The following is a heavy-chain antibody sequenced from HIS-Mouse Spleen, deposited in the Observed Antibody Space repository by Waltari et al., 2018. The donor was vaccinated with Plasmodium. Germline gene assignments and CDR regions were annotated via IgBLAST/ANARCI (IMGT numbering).Heavy chain of an antibody. CDR1: GFTFRSYS. J-gene: IGHJ2*01. V-gene: IGHV3-21*01. CDR2: IRSSSSYI. D-gene: IGHD3-9*01. CDR3: AREDILTAYYNDYWYFDL. Sequence: EVQLVESGGGLVKPGGSLRLSCAASGFTFRSYSMNWVRQAPGTGLGWVSSIRSSSSYIDYADSVKGRFTISRDNAKNALYLQMNSLRAEDTAVYYCAREDILTAYYNDYWYFDLWGRGTLVTVSS.